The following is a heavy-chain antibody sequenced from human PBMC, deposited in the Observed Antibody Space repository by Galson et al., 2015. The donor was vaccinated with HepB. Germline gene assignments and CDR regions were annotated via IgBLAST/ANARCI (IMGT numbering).Heavy chain of an antibody. Sequence: SLRLSCAASGFTFSSYAMHWVRQAPGKGLEWVAVISYDGSNKYYADSVKGRFTISRDNSKNTLYLQMNSLRAEDTAVYYCAREYSSSWYPPGYYYYGMDVWGQGTTVTVSS. J-gene: IGHJ6*02. V-gene: IGHV3-30-3*01. CDR2: ISYDGSNK. CDR3: AREYSSSWYPPGYYYYGMDV. CDR1: GFTFSSYA. D-gene: IGHD6-13*01.